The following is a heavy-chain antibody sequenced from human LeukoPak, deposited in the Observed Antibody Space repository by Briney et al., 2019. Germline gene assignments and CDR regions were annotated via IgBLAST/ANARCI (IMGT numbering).Heavy chain of an antibody. V-gene: IGHV4-39*01. Sequence: SETLSLTCTVSGVXISSSSYYWGWIRQPPGKGLEWIGSIYYSGSAYYNPSLKSRVTISVDTSKNQFSLKLSSVTAADTAVYYCARHSYFDYWGQGTLVTVSS. CDR3: ARHSYFDY. CDR2: IYYSGSA. J-gene: IGHJ4*02. CDR1: GVXISSSSYY.